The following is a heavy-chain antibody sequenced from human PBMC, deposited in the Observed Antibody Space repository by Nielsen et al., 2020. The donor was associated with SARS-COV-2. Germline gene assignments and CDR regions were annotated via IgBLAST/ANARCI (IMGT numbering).Heavy chain of an antibody. CDR3: ATDLGLDY. CDR1: GYTLTELS. CDR2: FDPEDGET. Sequence: ASVKVSCKVSGYTLTELSMYWVRQAPGKGFEWMGGFDPEDGETIYAQKFQGRVTMTTDTSTSTAYMELRSLRSDDTAVYYCATDLGLDYWGQGTLVTVSS. V-gene: IGHV1-24*01. J-gene: IGHJ4*02.